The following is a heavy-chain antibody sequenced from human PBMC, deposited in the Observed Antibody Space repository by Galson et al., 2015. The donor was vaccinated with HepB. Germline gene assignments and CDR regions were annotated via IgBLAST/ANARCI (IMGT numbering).Heavy chain of an antibody. CDR2: ISWNSGSI. D-gene: IGHD5-18*01. CDR1: GFTFDDYA. Sequence: SLRLSCAASGFTFDDYAMHWVRQAPGKGLEWVSGISWNSGSIGYADSVKGRFTISRDNAKNSLYLQMNSLRAEDTALYYCAKDEAAMVIRSLGMDVWGQGTTVTVSS. J-gene: IGHJ6*02. V-gene: IGHV3-9*01. CDR3: AKDEAAMVIRSLGMDV.